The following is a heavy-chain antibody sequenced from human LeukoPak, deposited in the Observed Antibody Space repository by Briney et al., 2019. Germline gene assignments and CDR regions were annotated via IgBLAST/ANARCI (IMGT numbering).Heavy chain of an antibody. V-gene: IGHV3-30*02. J-gene: IGHJ4*02. CDR2: IRYDGNNK. D-gene: IGHD2-21*02. CDR1: GFTFSSYG. Sequence: GGSLRLSCAASGFTFSSYGIHWVRQAPGKGLEWVAFIRYDGNNKQYADSAKGRFTISRDNSKNTLYLQMNSLRTEDTAVYYCAKTTCSDDCGCDYWGQGTLVTVSS. CDR3: AKTTCSDDCGCDY.